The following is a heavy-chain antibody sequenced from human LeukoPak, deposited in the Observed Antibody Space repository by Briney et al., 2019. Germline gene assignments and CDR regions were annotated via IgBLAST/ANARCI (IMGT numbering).Heavy chain of an antibody. CDR3: ATSSGWKSNIDY. CDR2: INLNSGGT. D-gene: IGHD6-19*01. Sequence: GASVKVSCKASGYTFNGYYIHWVRQAPGQGLEWMGWINLNSGGTNYAQKFQGRVTMTRDTSISTAYMELSRLRSDDTAVFYCATSSGWKSNIDYWGQGTLVTVSS. CDR1: GYTFNGYY. J-gene: IGHJ4*02. V-gene: IGHV1-2*02.